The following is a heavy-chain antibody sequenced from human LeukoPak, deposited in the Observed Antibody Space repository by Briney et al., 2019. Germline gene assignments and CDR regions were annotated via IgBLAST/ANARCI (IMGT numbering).Heavy chain of an antibody. CDR1: GGSISSSSYY. CDR2: IYYSGST. V-gene: IGHV4-39*01. Sequence: SETLSLTCTVSGGSISSSSYYWGWIRQPPGKGLEWIGSIYYSGSTYYNPSLKSRVTISVDTSKNQFSLKLSSVTAADTAVYYCARAQDYYFDYWGQGTLVTVSS. CDR3: ARAQDYYFDY. D-gene: IGHD2-15*01. J-gene: IGHJ4*02.